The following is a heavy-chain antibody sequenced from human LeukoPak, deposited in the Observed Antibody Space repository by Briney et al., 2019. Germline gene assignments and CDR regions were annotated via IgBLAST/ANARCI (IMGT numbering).Heavy chain of an antibody. V-gene: IGHV3-9*01. Sequence: GGSLRLSCAASGLTFSKYSMTWVRQAPGKGLEWVSGISWSSGNIGYADSVKGRFTISRDNAKNSLYLQMNTLRAEDTALYYCVSVHYSSSWYSFDYWGQGTLVTVSS. J-gene: IGHJ4*02. D-gene: IGHD6-13*01. CDR2: ISWSSGNI. CDR3: VSVHYSSSWYSFDY. CDR1: GLTFSKYS.